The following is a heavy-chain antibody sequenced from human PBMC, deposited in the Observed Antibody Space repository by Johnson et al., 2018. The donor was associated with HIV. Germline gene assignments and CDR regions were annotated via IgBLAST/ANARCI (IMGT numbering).Heavy chain of an antibody. V-gene: IGHV3-66*01. CDR3: ARDRHGTWGDAFDI. D-gene: IGHD3-16*01. CDR1: GFTVNSNY. Sequence: VQLVESGGGLVQPGGSLRLSCAASGFTVNSNYMSWVRQAPGKGLEWVSVIYSGGATYYTDSVKGRFTISRDNSKNTLYLQMNSLRAEDTAVYYCARDRHGTWGDAFDIWGQGTMVTVSS. CDR2: IYSGGAT. J-gene: IGHJ3*02.